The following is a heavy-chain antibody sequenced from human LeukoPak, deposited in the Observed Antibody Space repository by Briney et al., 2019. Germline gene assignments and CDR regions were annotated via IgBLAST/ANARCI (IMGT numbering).Heavy chain of an antibody. V-gene: IGHV3-23*01. Sequence: PGGSLRLSCAASGFTFTYHAMNWVRQAPGKGPEWVSAISASGDSRYYADSVRGRFPISRDNSKNTLYLQMNSVRSEDTAIYYCAKDRFIGGVVNDAFDLWGQGTMVTVSS. CDR1: GFTFTYHA. J-gene: IGHJ3*01. CDR2: ISASGDSR. D-gene: IGHD3-16*01. CDR3: AKDRFIGGVVNDAFDL.